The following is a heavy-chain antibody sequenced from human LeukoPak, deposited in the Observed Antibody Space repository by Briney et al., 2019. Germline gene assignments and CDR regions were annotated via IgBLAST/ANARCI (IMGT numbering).Heavy chain of an antibody. V-gene: IGHV4-4*07. J-gene: IGHJ4*02. Sequence: SETLSLTCTVSGGSISSYYWSWIRQPAGKGLEWIGRIYTSGSTNYNPSLKSRVTMSVDTSKNQFPLKLSSVTAADTAVYYCARDVPHSSGYVYLPSFYYFDYWGQGTLVTVSS. D-gene: IGHD3-22*01. CDR2: IYTSGST. CDR1: GGSISSYY. CDR3: ARDVPHSSGYVYLPSFYYFDY.